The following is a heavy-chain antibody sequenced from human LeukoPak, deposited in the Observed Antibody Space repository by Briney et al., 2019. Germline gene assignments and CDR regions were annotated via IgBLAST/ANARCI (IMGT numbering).Heavy chain of an antibody. CDR2: ISSTSRYI. D-gene: IGHD3-10*01. CDR1: GFTFSSYW. Sequence: PGGSLRLSCAASGFTFSSYWMHWVRQAPGKGLVWVSSISSTSRYIYYADSVKGRFTVSRDNAKNSLSLQMNSLGAEDTAVYYCARCYASGSYGIDYWGQGTLVTVSS. V-gene: IGHV3-21*01. CDR3: ARCYASGSYGIDY. J-gene: IGHJ4*02.